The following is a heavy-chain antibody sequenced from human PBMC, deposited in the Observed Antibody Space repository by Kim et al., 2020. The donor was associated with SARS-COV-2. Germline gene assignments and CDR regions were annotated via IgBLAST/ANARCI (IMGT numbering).Heavy chain of an antibody. V-gene: IGHV3-30*01. J-gene: IGHJ6*02. CDR3: ARAGVVPGGMEDNYYYGMDV. D-gene: IGHD2-15*01. Sequence: GRFTISRDNSKNTLFLQMNSLRPEDTAVYFCARAGVVPGGMEDNYYYGMDVWGQGTTVAVSS.